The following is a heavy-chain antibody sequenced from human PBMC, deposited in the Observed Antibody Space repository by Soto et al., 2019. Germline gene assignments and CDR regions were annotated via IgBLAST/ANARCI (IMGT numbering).Heavy chain of an antibody. CDR1: GGSISSGGYS. J-gene: IGHJ4*02. CDR3: ALCGGDCYGFDY. Sequence: QLQLQESGSGLVKPSQTLFLTCAVSGGSISSGGYSWSWIRQPPGKGLEWIGYIYHSGSTNYNPSLKSRVTISVDTSKNQFSLKLSSVTAADTAVYYCALCGGDCYGFDYWGQGTLVTVSS. CDR2: IYHSGST. D-gene: IGHD2-21*02. V-gene: IGHV4-30-2*01.